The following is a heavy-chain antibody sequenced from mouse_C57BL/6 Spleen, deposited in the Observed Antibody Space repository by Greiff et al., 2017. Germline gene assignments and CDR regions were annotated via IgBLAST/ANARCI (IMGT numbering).Heavy chain of an antibody. CDR2: ISSGSSTI. CDR3: ARLGDYGGYFDY. J-gene: IGHJ2*01. CDR1: GFTFSDYG. V-gene: IGHV5-17*01. Sequence: DVQLVESGGGLVKPGGSLKLSCAASGFTFSDYGMHWVRQAPEKGLEWVAYISSGSSTIYYADTVKGRFTISRDNAKNTLFLQMTSLRSEDTAMYYCARLGDYGGYFDYWGQGTTLTVSS. D-gene: IGHD2-4*01.